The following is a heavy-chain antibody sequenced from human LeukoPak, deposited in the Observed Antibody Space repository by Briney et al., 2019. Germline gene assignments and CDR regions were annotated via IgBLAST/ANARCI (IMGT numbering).Heavy chain of an antibody. J-gene: IGHJ6*03. V-gene: IGHV1-69*13. Sequence: ASVKVSCKASGGTFSSYAISGVRQAPGQGLELLGGIIPIFGTANYAQKFQGRVTITADESASTAYMELSSLRSEDTAVYYCARVPSDIVVVPAAILPDYYYYMDVWGKGNTVTVSS. D-gene: IGHD2-2*02. CDR3: ARVPSDIVVVPAAILPDYYYYMDV. CDR2: IIPIFGTA. CDR1: GGTFSSYA.